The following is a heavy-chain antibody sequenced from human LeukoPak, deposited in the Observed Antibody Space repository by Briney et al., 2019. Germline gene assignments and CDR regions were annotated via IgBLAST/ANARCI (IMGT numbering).Heavy chain of an antibody. V-gene: IGHV3-53*01. CDR2: TYTGGNS. D-gene: IGHD3-22*01. J-gene: IGHJ3*02. CDR3: ARGGRGSAAVVAPRSFDI. CDR1: GFTVSSIH. Sequence: GGSLGLSCAASGFTVSSIHMVWVRQAPGKGLEWVSVTYTGGNSYYADSVKGRFIISRDISKNTLYLQMNSLRAEDSALYYCARGGRGSAAVVAPRSFDIWGQGTMVTVSS.